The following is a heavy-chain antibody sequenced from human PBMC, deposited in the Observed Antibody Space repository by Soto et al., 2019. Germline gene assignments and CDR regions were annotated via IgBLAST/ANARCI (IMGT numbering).Heavy chain of an antibody. J-gene: IGHJ4*02. V-gene: IGHV1-3*01. CDR2: INAGNGNT. D-gene: IGHD6-19*01. Sequence: GASVKVSCKASGYTFTSYAMHWVRQAPGQRLEWMGWINAGNGNTKYSQKFQGRVTITRDTSASTAYMVLSSLRSEDTAVYYCARDLGSSGWYNNFDYWGQGTLVTVSS. CDR3: ARDLGSSGWYNNFDY. CDR1: GYTFTSYA.